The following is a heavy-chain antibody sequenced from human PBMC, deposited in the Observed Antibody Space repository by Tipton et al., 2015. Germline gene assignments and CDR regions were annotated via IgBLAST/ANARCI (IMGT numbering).Heavy chain of an antibody. V-gene: IGHV4-59*08. D-gene: IGHD3-9*01. Sequence: TLSLTCTVSGGSFSDYYWSWIRQSPGEGLEWIGYIYYSGSTNYNPSLRSRVAMSRYTSKNQFSLKLTSVTAADTAVYYCACQDYDSLTRDYQTVDYWGQGTLVTVSS. CDR3: ACQDYDSLTRDYQTVDY. CDR1: GGSFSDYY. CDR2: IYYSGST. J-gene: IGHJ4*02.